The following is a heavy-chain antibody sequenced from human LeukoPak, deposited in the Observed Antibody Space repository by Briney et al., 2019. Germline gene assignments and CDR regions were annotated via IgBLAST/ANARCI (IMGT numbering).Heavy chain of an antibody. CDR2: INPNSGGST. J-gene: IGHJ4*02. CDR3: ARDESVGYSGYGWRYSSGCGY. D-gene: IGHD5-12*01. CDR1: GYTFTDYF. Sequence: GASVKVSCKASGYTFTDYFVHWVRQAPGQGLEWMAWINPNSGGSTSYAQKFQGRVTMTRDTFTSTVYMELSSLRSEDTAVYYCARDESVGYSGYGWRYSSGCGYWGQGTLVTVSS. V-gene: IGHV1-46*01.